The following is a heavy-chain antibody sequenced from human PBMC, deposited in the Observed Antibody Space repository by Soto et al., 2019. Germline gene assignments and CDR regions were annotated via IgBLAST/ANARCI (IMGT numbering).Heavy chain of an antibody. CDR3: ARDALSRDSI. CDR2: ISYSGST. D-gene: IGHD3-22*01. V-gene: IGHV4-31*02. Sequence: PSETLSLTWTVSGGSISSGGYYWSWIRQHPGKGLEWIGYISYSGSTYYNPSLESRVTISVDTSKNQFSLKLSSVTAADTAVYYCARDALSRDSIWGQGTLVTVSS. CDR1: GGSISSGGYY. J-gene: IGHJ4*02.